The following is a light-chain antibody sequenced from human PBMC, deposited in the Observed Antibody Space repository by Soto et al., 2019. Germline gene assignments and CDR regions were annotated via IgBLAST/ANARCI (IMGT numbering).Light chain of an antibody. CDR1: QTVSITY. Sequence: EFVFTQAPGTLSFSPGESATLSLRAIQTVSITYLTWYQQKPGQAPRLLIFGASKRATGIPDRFSGSGSGRDFTLTISGLEPEDFAVYYCQQYGSSPLISFGQGTRLEIK. V-gene: IGKV3-20*01. CDR3: QQYGSSPLIS. CDR2: GAS. J-gene: IGKJ5*01.